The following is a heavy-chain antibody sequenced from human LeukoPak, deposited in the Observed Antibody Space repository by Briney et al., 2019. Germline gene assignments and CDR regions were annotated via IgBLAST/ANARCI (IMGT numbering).Heavy chain of an antibody. CDR2: IRYAGSNK. J-gene: IGHJ4*02. Sequence: GRSLRLSCAASGFTFSSYSMHWVRQAPGKGLEWVAFIRYAGSNKYYADSVKGRFTISRANSKTTLYLQMNSLRAEETAVYYCASSSAGLTCYFDYWGQGTLVTVSS. CDR3: ASSSAGLTCYFDY. D-gene: IGHD1-14*01. CDR1: GFTFSSYS. V-gene: IGHV3-30*02.